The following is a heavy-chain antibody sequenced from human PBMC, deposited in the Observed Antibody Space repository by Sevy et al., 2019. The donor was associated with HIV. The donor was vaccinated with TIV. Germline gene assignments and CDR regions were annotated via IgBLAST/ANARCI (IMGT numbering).Heavy chain of an antibody. Sequence: GGSLRLSCAASGFTFSDYAIHWVRQAPGKGLGWLAVISYHGRNQFYADSVRGRFTISRDDSKNTVYLQMNSLRPDDTAVYYCARKQFVLPFDYWGQGTLVTVSS. D-gene: IGHD6-6*01. CDR1: GFTFSDYA. CDR3: ARKQFVLPFDY. J-gene: IGHJ4*02. V-gene: IGHV3-30*04. CDR2: ISYHGRNQ.